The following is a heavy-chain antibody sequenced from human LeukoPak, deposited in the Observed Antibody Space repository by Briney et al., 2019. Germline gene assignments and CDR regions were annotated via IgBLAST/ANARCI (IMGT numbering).Heavy chain of an antibody. CDR2: ISSRSGYI. Sequence: GGSLRLSCAASGFIFSDYSMNWVRQAPGQGLDWVSSISSRSGYIYYAESVKGRFTISRDNAKNSPYLQMNSLRAEDTAVYYCAELGITMIGGVWGKGTTVTISS. CDR1: GFIFSDYS. CDR3: AELGITMIGGV. V-gene: IGHV3-21*01. J-gene: IGHJ6*04. D-gene: IGHD3-10*02.